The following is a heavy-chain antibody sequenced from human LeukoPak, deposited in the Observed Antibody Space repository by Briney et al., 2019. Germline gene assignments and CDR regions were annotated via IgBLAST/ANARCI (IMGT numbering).Heavy chain of an antibody. J-gene: IGHJ4*02. D-gene: IGHD2-2*01. CDR1: GGSFSGYY. CDR3: ARGKGYCSSTSCYWAPAFDY. CDR2: INHSGST. V-gene: IGHV4-34*01. Sequence: PSETLSLTCAVYGGSFSGYYWSWIRQPPGQGLEWIGEINHSGSTNYNPSLKSRVTISVDTSKNQFSLKLSSVTAADTAVYYCARGKGYCSSTSCYWAPAFDYWGQGTLVTVSS.